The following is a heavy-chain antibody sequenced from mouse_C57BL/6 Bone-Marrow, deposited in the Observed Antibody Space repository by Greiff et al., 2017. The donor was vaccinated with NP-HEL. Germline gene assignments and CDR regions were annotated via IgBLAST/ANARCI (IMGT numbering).Heavy chain of an antibody. Sequence: QVQLKQSGAELVKPGASVKISCKASGYTFTDYYINWVKQRPGQGLEWIGKIGPGSGSTYYNEKFKGKATLTADKSSSTAYMQLSSLTSEDSAVYFCASPVDYYGSSYWYFDVWGTGTTVTVSS. V-gene: IGHV1-77*01. CDR3: ASPVDYYGSSYWYFDV. CDR2: IGPGSGST. D-gene: IGHD1-1*01. J-gene: IGHJ1*03. CDR1: GYTFTDYY.